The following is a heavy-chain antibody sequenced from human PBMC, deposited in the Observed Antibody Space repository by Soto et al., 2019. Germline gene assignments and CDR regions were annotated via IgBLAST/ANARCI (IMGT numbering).Heavy chain of an antibody. V-gene: IGHV3-33*01. CDR3: ARDGIPSIALGKEDLYYYYMDV. D-gene: IGHD6-6*01. J-gene: IGHJ6*03. CDR2: IWYDGSNK. Sequence: GGSLRLSCAASGFTFSSYGMHWVRQAPGKGLEWVAVIWYDGSNKYYADSVKGRFTISRENSKNTLYLQMNSLGAEDTAVYYCARDGIPSIALGKEDLYYYYMDVWGKGTTVTVSS. CDR1: GFTFSSYG.